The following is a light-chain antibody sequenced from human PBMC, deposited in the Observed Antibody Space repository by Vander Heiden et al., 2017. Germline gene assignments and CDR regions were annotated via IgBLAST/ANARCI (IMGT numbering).Light chain of an antibody. CDR2: DAS. J-gene: IGKJ3*01. V-gene: IGKV1-33*01. CDR3: QQYDKPFT. CDR1: QDISNY. Sequence: DIQMTQSPSSLSASVGDRVTITCQASQDISNYLNWYQQKPGKAPKLLIYDASNLETGVPSRFSGSGSGTDFTFTISSLQPEDIETYYCQQYDKPFTFGPGTKVEIK.